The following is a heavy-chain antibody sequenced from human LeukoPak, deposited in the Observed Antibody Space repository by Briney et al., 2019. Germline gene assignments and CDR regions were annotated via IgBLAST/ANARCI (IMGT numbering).Heavy chain of an antibody. CDR3: ARKNRPGIAAAGSD. CDR2: IIPILGIA. Sequence: ASVKVSCKASGGTFSSYATSWVRQAPGQGLEWMGRIIPILGIANYAQKFQGRVTITADKSTSTAYMELSSLRSEDTAVYYCARKNRPGIAAAGSDWGQGTLVTVSS. CDR1: GGTFSSYA. D-gene: IGHD6-13*01. V-gene: IGHV1-69*04. J-gene: IGHJ4*02.